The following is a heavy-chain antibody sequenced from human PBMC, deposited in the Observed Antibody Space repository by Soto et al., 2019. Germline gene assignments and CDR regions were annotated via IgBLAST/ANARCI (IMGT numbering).Heavy chain of an antibody. V-gene: IGHV1-18*04. J-gene: IGHJ4*02. CDR2: ISGHNGNT. CDR1: GYSFTSYG. CDR3: AGGADYRWWFHYLDY. Sequence: ASVKVSCKASGYSFTSYGISWVRQAPGQGPEWMGWISGHNGNTNHPQSLQGRVTMTTDTSRNTAYLELRSLRSDDTAVYFCAGGADYRWWFHYLDYWGQGALVTVSS. D-gene: IGHD2-8*02.